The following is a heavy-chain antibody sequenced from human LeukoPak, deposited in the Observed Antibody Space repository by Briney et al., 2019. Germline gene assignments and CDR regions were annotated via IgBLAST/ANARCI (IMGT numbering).Heavy chain of an antibody. CDR3: AGWNPVTTSIHY. Sequence: SETLSLTCSVSGGILNSFYWTWIRQPPGKGLEYIGYVYYTGSTNYNPSLKSRVTLRADTSKNQFSLKLTSVTAADTAVYYCAGWNPVTTSIHYWGQGILVAVSS. J-gene: IGHJ4*02. V-gene: IGHV4-59*08. CDR2: VYYTGST. CDR1: GGILNSFY. D-gene: IGHD4-17*01.